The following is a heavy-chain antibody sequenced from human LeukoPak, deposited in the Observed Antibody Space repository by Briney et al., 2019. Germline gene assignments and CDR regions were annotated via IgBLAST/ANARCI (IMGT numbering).Heavy chain of an antibody. D-gene: IGHD4-23*01. CDR2: ISKTGATI. CDR1: GFTLSDYF. J-gene: IGHJ4*02. Sequence: GGSLRLSCAAAGFTLSDYFMIWVRQVPGKGLQWVAYISKTGATIQYEDSVKGRFTISRDKAQNSLYLQMNSLRVDDTGMYFCAREDYGGTNFDQWGQGTLVTVSS. V-gene: IGHV3-11*01. CDR3: AREDYGGTNFDQ.